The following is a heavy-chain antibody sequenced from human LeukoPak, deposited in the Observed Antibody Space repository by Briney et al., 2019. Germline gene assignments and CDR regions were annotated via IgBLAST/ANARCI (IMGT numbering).Heavy chain of an antibody. V-gene: IGHV3-23*01. CDR1: GFTFSSYA. J-gene: IGHJ4*02. CDR2: ISGSGGST. Sequence: PGGSLRLSCAASGFTFSSYAMSWVRQAPGKGLEWVSAISGSGGSTYYADSVKGRFTISRDNSKNTLYLQMNSLRAEDTAVYYCAKDPPGYYYDSSGYYDYWGQGTLVTVSS. D-gene: IGHD3-22*01. CDR3: AKDPPGYYYDSSGYYDY.